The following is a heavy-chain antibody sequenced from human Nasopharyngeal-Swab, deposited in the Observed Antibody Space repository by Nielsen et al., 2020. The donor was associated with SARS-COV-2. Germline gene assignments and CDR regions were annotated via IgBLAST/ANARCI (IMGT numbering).Heavy chain of an antibody. CDR2: ISYDGSNK. CDR1: GFTFSSYA. J-gene: IGHJ6*04. V-gene: IGHV3-30-3*01. CDR3: ARDLGDV. Sequence: GSLRPSCAASGFTFSSYAMHWVRQAPGKGLEWVAVISYDGSNKYYADSVKGRFTISRDNSKNTLYLQMNSLRAEDTAVYYCARDLGDVWGKGTTVTVSS.